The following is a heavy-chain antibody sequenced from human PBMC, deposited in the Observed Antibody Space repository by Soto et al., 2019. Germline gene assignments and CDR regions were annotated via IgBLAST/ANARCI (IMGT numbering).Heavy chain of an antibody. J-gene: IGHJ4*02. V-gene: IGHV3-13*01. CDR3: ARGHRGGDYGGLVDY. Sequence: EVQLVESGGGLVQPGGSLRLSCAASEFNFSSHDMHWVRQATGKGLECVSTIGTAGDTYYPGSVKGRFTISRENAKNSLYLQMNSLRAGETAVYYCARGHRGGDYGGLVDYWGQGTLVTVSS. D-gene: IGHD4-17*01. CDR2: IGTAGDT. CDR1: EFNFSSHD.